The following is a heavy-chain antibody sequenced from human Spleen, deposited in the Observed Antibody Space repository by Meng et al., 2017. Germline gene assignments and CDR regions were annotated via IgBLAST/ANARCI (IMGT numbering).Heavy chain of an antibody. Sequence: QVQLWASGPGWVGPSGTLSLTCPSSCGSISSSIWWSWLRQPPGKGLEWIGEMYHTGSPNYNPSLQSRVTFSVDKSKNEFSLKLSSVTAADTAVYYCARVGGGSSSFFWFDPWGQGTLVTVSS. D-gene: IGHD6-6*01. CDR2: MYHTGSP. J-gene: IGHJ5*02. V-gene: IGHV4-4*02. CDR1: CGSISSSIW. CDR3: ARVGGGSSSFFWFDP.